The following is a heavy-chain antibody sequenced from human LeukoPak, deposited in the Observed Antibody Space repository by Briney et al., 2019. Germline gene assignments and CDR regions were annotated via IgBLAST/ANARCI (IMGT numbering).Heavy chain of an antibody. CDR3: ARAPVVSCRGAFCYPLDY. CDR2: IGASDGYA. CDR1: GFSLSTFA. V-gene: IGHV3-23*01. J-gene: IGHJ4*01. Sequence: GGSLRLSCVASGFSLSTFAMSWVRQSPEKGLEWVSAIGASDGYAYHADSVKGRFTMSRDISRNTVYLQMNSLRVDDTAVYFCARAPVVSCRGAFCYPLDYWGHGILITVSS. D-gene: IGHD2-15*01.